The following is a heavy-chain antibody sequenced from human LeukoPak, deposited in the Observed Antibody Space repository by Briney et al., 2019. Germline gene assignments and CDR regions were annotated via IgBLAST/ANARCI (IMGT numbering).Heavy chain of an antibody. V-gene: IGHV3-30*18. CDR3: AKDRSSYSHYSYYGMDV. CDR2: ISYDGGNS. J-gene: IGHJ6*02. CDR1: GFTFSSYG. D-gene: IGHD4-11*01. Sequence: GGSLRLSCAASGFTFSSYGMHWVRQAPGKGLEWVAVISYDGGNSYYADSVKGRFTISRDNSKNTLYLQMNSLRTEDTAVYYCAKDRSSYSHYSYYGMDVWGQGTTVTVSS.